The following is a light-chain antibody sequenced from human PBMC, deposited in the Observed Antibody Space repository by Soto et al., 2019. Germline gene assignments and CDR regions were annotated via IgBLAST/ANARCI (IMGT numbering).Light chain of an antibody. CDR2: DVS. J-gene: IGLJ1*01. CDR3: SSYTSSTILYV. Sequence: QYALTQPASVSGSPGQSITISCTGTSSDVGGYNYVSWYQQHPGKAPKLMIYDVSNRPSGVSNRFSGSKSGNTASLTISGLQAEDEADYCCSSYTSSTILYVFGTGTKLTVL. CDR1: SSDVGGYNY. V-gene: IGLV2-14*01.